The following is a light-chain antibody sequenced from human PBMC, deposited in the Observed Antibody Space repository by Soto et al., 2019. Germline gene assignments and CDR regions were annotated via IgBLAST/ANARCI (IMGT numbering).Light chain of an antibody. J-gene: IGLJ3*02. Sequence: QSALTQPASVSGSPGQSITISCTGTSSDVGSDNLVSWFQRHPGKAPQLIIYEVTERPSGVSPRFSGSKSVNTASLTISGHRAEDEADYFCCSFAGRKTWVFGGGTKVTVL. CDR2: EVT. CDR1: SSDVGSDNL. CDR3: CSFAGRKTWV. V-gene: IGLV2-23*02.